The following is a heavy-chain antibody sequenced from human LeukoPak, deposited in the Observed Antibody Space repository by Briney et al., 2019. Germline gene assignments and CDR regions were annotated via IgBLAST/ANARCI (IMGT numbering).Heavy chain of an antibody. CDR2: IGDSGVPT. V-gene: IGHV3-23*01. Sequence: GGSLRLSCAASQFTFTTYAMSWVRQAPGRGLEWVSSIGDSGVPTYYADSVKGRFTISRDNSQNTLYLQMNSLGADDTAVYYCAKVATWAYFDSWGQGTLVTVSS. J-gene: IGHJ4*02. D-gene: IGHD1-26*01. CDR3: AKVATWAYFDS. CDR1: QFTFTTYA.